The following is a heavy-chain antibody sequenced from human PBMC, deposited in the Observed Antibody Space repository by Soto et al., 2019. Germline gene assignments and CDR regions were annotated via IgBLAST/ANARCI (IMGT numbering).Heavy chain of an antibody. D-gene: IGHD2-8*01. Sequence: PGGSLRLSCAASGFTFSSHPMSWVPQAPGKGLNGVSTFVHSVMDKYYPDSVRARFTNSRDNSKNTLDLHLNGLSAADTALYFCVSWVSALFDYWGQGTLVTVSS. CDR2: FVHSVMDK. J-gene: IGHJ4*02. CDR1: GFTFSSHP. V-gene: IGHV3-23*01. CDR3: VSWVSALFDY.